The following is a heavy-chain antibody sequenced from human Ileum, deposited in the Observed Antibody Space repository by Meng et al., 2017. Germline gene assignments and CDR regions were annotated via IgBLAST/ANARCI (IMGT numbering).Heavy chain of an antibody. V-gene: IGHV4-61*01. CDR3: ARGGGGGWPNWFDP. Sequence: VRLQESGPGPVRPSDTLSPTCPVSGGSVRSANSYWSWIRQTPGKGLEWIGYVYNTGNTNSNPSLRSRLTMSVDTSNSQFSLKLTSVTAADTAVYYCARGGGGGWPNWFDPWGQGTLVTVSS. J-gene: IGHJ5*02. CDR2: VYNTGNT. D-gene: IGHD6-19*01. CDR1: GGSVRSANSY.